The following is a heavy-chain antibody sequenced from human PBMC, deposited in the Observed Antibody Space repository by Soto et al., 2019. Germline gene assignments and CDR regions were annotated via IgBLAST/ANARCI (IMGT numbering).Heavy chain of an antibody. J-gene: IGHJ5*02. V-gene: IGHV4-61*01. Sequence: SETLSLTCTVSGGSVSSGSYCWSWIRQPPGKGLEWIGYIYYTGSTSYNSSLTSRVTISVDMSKNQFSLKLSSVTAADTAIYYCARDMSPYYYGSGSYYFLLDPWGQGTLVTVSS. CDR3: ARDMSPYYYGSGSYYFLLDP. D-gene: IGHD3-10*01. CDR1: GGSVSSGSYC. CDR2: IYYTGST.